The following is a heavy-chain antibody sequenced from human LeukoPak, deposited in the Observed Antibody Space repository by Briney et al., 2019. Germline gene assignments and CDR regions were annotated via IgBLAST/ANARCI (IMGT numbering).Heavy chain of an antibody. CDR2: ISGSGGST. D-gene: IGHD3-22*01. CDR3: AKDLPPDFYDSSGYPYYFDY. J-gene: IGHJ4*02. Sequence: GGSLRLSCAASGFTFSSYSMSWVRQAPGKGLEWVSAISGSGGSTYYADSVKGRFTISRDNSKNTLYLQMNSLRAEDTAVYYCAKDLPPDFYDSSGYPYYFDYWGQGTLVTVSS. V-gene: IGHV3-23*01. CDR1: GFTFSSYS.